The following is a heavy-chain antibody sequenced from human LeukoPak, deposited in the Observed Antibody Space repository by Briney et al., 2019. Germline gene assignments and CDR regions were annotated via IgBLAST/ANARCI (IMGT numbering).Heavy chain of an antibody. J-gene: IGHJ5*02. CDR2: ISAYNGNT. V-gene: IGHV1-18*01. Sequence: GASVKVSCKASGYTFTRYGISWVRQAPGQGLEWMGWISAYNGNTNYAQKLQGRVTMTTDTSTSTAYMELRSLRSDDTAVYYCARDTGIAAADWFDPWGQGTLVIVSS. D-gene: IGHD6-13*01. CDR1: GYTFTRYG. CDR3: ARDTGIAAADWFDP.